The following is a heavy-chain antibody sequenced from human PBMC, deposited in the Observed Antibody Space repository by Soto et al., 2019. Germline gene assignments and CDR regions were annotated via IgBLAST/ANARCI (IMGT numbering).Heavy chain of an antibody. J-gene: IGHJ6*02. V-gene: IGHV3-33*01. CDR3: ARDIVDQIALAGTDYYYGMDV. CDR1: GFTFSSYG. CDR2: IWYDGSNK. Sequence: QVQLVESGGGVVQPGRSLRLSCAASGFTFSSYGMHWVRQAPGKGLEWVAVIWYDGSNKYYADSVKGRFTISRDNSKNTLYLQMNSLRAEDTAVYYCARDIVDQIALAGTDYYYGMDVWGQGTTVTVSS. D-gene: IGHD6-19*01.